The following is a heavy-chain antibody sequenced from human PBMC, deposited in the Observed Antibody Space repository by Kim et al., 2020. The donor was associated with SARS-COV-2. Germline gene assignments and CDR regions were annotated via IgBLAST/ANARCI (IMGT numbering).Heavy chain of an antibody. CDR1: GGSISSSSYY. D-gene: IGHD3-9*01. CDR2: IYYSGST. CDR3: ARPLAYYDILTGYHNWFDP. Sequence: SETLSLTCTVSGGSISSSSYYWGWIRQPPGKGLEWIGSIYYSGSTYYNPSLKSRVTISVDTSKNQFSLKLSSVTAADTAVYYCARPLAYYDILTGYHNWFDPGARDPWSPSPQ. V-gene: IGHV4-39*01. J-gene: IGHJ5*02.